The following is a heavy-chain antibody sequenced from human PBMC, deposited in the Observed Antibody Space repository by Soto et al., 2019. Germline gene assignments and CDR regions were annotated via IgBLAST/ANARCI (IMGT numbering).Heavy chain of an antibody. CDR1: GFTFNNAW. CDR3: TYLGGNSHY. J-gene: IGHJ4*02. Sequence: EVQLVESGGGLVKPGGSLRLSCAASGFTFNNAWMNWVRQAPGKGLEWVGRIKTNNDGGATDYAALVKGRFTISRDDSKNTVYLEMNSLKTEDTAVYYCTYLGGNSHYWGQGTLVTVSS. V-gene: IGHV3-15*07. CDR2: IKTNNDGGAT. D-gene: IGHD1-1*01.